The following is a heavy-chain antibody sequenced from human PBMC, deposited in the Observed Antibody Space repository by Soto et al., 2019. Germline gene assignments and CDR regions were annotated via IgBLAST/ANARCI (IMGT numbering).Heavy chain of an antibody. J-gene: IGHJ6*02. CDR1: GGSISSYY. CDR2: IYYSGST. D-gene: IGHD5-12*01. Sequence: SETLSLTCTVSGGSISSYYWSWIRQPPGKGLEWIGYIYYSGSTNYNPSLKSRVTISVDTSKNQFSLKLSSVTAADTAVYYCAREGGYSGYDYYYYGMDVWGQGTTVTVSS. CDR3: AREGGYSGYDYYYYGMDV. V-gene: IGHV4-59*01.